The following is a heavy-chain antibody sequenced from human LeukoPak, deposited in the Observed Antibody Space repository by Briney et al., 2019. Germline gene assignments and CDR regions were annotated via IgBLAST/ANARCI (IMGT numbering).Heavy chain of an antibody. CDR3: ARDWDQGFDY. CDR1: GGSISSSSYY. J-gene: IGHJ4*02. CDR2: IYYSGST. D-gene: IGHD1-26*01. V-gene: IGHV4-39*07. Sequence: SETLSLTCTVSGGSISSSSYYWGWIRQPPGKGLEWIGSIYYSGSTNYNPSLKSRVTISVDTSKNQFSLKLSSVTAADTAVYYCARDWDQGFDYWGQGTLVTVSS.